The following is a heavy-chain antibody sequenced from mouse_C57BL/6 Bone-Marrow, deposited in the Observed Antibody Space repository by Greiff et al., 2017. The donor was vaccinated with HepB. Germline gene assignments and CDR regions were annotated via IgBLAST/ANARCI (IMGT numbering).Heavy chain of an antibody. CDR1: GYTFTDYE. CDR2: IDPETGGT. J-gene: IGHJ4*01. V-gene: IGHV1-15*01. Sequence: QVHVKQSGAELVRHGASVTLSCKASGYTFTDYEMHWVKQTPVHGLEWIGAIDPETGGTAYNQKFKGKAILTADKSSSTAYMELRSLTSEDSAVYYCTEGWLPHAMDYWGQGTSVTVSS. CDR3: TEGWLPHAMDY. D-gene: IGHD2-3*01.